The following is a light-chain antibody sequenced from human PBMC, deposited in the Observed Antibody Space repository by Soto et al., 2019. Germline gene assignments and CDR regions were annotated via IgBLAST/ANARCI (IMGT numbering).Light chain of an antibody. CDR3: SSYTSSNTLHVL. Sequence: QSVLTQPASVSGSPGQSITISCTGTSSDVDGYNYVSWYQQHPGKAPKLMIYDVSNRPSGVSNRFSGSKSGNTASLTISGLQAEDEADYYCSSYTSSNTLHVLFGGGTKLTVL. CDR1: SSDVDGYNY. V-gene: IGLV2-14*01. CDR2: DVS. J-gene: IGLJ2*01.